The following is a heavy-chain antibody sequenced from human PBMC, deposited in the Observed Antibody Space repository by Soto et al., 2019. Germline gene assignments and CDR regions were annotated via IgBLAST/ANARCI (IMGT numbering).Heavy chain of an antibody. CDR1: GYTFTSYA. CDR3: ARDRPFEGFEP. Sequence: QVQLVQSGAEVKKPGASVKVSCKASGYTFTSYAMHWVRQAPGQRLEWMGCINAGNGNTKYSQKFQGRVTITRDTSASTAYMELSSLRSEDTAVYYCARDRPFEGFEPWGKGTLVTVSS. CDR2: INAGNGNT. J-gene: IGHJ5*02. V-gene: IGHV1-3*01.